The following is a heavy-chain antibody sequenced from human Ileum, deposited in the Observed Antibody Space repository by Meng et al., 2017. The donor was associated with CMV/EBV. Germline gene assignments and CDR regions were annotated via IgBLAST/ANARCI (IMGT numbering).Heavy chain of an antibody. CDR1: GDRVSSNNAA. CDR3: ARGLPNYYYYGMDV. J-gene: IGHJ6*02. CDR2: TYYRSKWYN. D-gene: IGHD2-21*02. Sequence: SQTLSLTYAISGDRVSSNNAAWNWVRQSPSRGLEWLGRTYYRSKWYNDYAASVKSRITINPDTSKNQFSLQLNSVTPEDTALYYCARGLPNYYYYGMDVWGQGTTVTVSS. V-gene: IGHV6-1*01.